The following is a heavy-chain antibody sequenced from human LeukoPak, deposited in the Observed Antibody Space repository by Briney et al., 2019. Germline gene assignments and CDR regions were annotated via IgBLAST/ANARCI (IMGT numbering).Heavy chain of an antibody. CDR3: ASTSYSSSLLDY. V-gene: IGHV1-69*05. CDR2: IIPIFGTA. J-gene: IGHJ4*02. CDR1: GGTFSSYA. Sequence: GASVKVSCKASGGTFSSYAISWVRQAPGQGLEWMGGIIPIFGTANYAQKFQGRVTITTDESTSTAYMELSSLRSEDTAVYYCASTSYSSSLLDYWGQGTLVTVSS. D-gene: IGHD6-6*01.